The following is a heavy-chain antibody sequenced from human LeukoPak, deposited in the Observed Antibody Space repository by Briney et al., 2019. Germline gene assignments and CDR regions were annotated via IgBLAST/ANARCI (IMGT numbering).Heavy chain of an antibody. CDR2: IYPGDSDT. V-gene: IGHV5-51*01. CDR1: GYSFTSYW. J-gene: IGHJ4*02. D-gene: IGHD3-3*01. CDR3: ARPLDFWSDDFGY. Sequence: GESLKISCKGSGYSFTSYWIGWVRQLPGKGMEWMGIIYPGDSDTRYSPSFQGQVTISADKSISTAYLQWSSLKASDTAMYYCARPLDFWSDDFGYWGQGTLVTVSS.